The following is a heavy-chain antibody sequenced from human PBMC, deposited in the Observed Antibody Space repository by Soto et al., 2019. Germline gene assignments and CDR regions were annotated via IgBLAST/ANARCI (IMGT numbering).Heavy chain of an antibody. V-gene: IGHV3-30*18. CDR3: AKGADLRIAAAEDY. J-gene: IGHJ4*02. Sequence: QVQLVESGGGVVQPGRSLRLSCAASGFTFSSYGMHWVRQAPGKGLEWVAVISYDGSNKYYADSVKGRFTISRDNSKDTLYLQMNSLRAEDTAVYYCAKGADLRIAAAEDYWGQGTLVTVSS. CDR1: GFTFSSYG. D-gene: IGHD6-13*01. CDR2: ISYDGSNK.